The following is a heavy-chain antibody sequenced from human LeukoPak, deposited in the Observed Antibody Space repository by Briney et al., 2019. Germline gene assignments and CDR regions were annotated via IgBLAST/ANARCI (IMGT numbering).Heavy chain of an antibody. Sequence: SETLSLTCTVSGGSISSYYSSWIRQPPGKGLEWIGYIYYSGSTNYNPSLKSRVTISVDTSKNQFSLKLSSVTAADTAVYYCARGGLVDTAMVLNWGQGTLVTVSS. CDR1: GGSISSYY. J-gene: IGHJ4*02. V-gene: IGHV4-59*01. CDR2: IYYSGST. D-gene: IGHD5-18*01. CDR3: ARGGLVDTAMVLN.